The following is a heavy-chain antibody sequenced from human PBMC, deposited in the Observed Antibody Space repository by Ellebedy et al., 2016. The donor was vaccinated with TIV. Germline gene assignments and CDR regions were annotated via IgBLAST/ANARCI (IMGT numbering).Heavy chain of an antibody. V-gene: IGHV3-7*04. D-gene: IGHD3-10*01. CDR3: ARGGSGIKN. J-gene: IGHJ4*02. CDR2: IKQDGSEK. CDR1: GFTFSSYW. Sequence: GESLKISXAASGFTFSSYWMSWVRQAPGKGLEWVANIKQDGSEKYYVDSVKGRFTISRDNAKNSLYLQMNSLRAEDTAVYYCARGGSGIKNWGQGTLVTVSS.